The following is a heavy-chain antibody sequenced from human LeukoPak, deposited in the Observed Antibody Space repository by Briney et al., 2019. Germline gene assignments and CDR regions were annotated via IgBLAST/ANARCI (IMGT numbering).Heavy chain of an antibody. D-gene: IGHD3-22*01. CDR3: ARGGYTYYYDSSGL. J-gene: IGHJ4*02. Sequence: GGSLRLFCAASGFTFSSSAMLWGRQAPGKGPEWSPVISYDGSNKYYADSVKGRFTISRDNSKNTLYLQMNSLRAEDTAVYYCARGGYTYYYDSSGLWGQGTLVTVSS. CDR1: GFTFSSSA. CDR2: ISYDGSNK. V-gene: IGHV3-30*04.